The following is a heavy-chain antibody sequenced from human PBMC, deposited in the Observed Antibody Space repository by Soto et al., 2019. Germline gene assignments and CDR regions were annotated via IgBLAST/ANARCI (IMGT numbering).Heavy chain of an antibody. V-gene: IGHV4-34*01. CDR1: GGSFSGYY. Sequence: SETLSLTCAVYGGSFSGYYWSWIRQPPGKGLEWIGEINHSGSTNYNPSLKSRVTISVDTSKNQFSLKLSSVTAADTAVYYCAVSDVLLWFGAPLWGQGTLVTVS. CDR2: INHSGST. J-gene: IGHJ4*02. D-gene: IGHD3-10*01. CDR3: AVSDVLLWFGAPL.